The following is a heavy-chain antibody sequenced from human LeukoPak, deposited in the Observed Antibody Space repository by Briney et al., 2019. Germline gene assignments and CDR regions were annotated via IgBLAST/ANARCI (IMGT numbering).Heavy chain of an antibody. Sequence: SVKVSCKAFGYTFRNYYMHWVRQAPGQGLEWMGGIIPIFGTANYAQKFQGRVTITADESTSTAYMELSSLRSEDTAVYYCARVRYSSGWYGHYYMDVWGKGTTVTISS. V-gene: IGHV1-69*13. CDR1: GYTFRNYY. D-gene: IGHD6-19*01. J-gene: IGHJ6*03. CDR3: ARVRYSSGWYGHYYMDV. CDR2: IIPIFGTA.